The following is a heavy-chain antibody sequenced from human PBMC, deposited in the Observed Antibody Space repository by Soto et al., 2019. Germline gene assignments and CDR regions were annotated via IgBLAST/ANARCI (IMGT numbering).Heavy chain of an antibody. CDR3: INSCVGGKIFGVALEL. J-gene: IGHJ4*02. CDR1: GFTFDHYA. D-gene: IGHD3-3*01. V-gene: IGHV3-9*01. CDR2: ISCNSNSI. Sequence: EVQLVESGGGLVQPGGSLRLSCAASGFTFDHYAMHWVRQSPGKGLEWVGGISCNSNSIGYVDSVKGRFTTSRDSAKNSLYLQMISLRIEDTALYFCINSCVGGKIFGVALELWGQGALVTVSS.